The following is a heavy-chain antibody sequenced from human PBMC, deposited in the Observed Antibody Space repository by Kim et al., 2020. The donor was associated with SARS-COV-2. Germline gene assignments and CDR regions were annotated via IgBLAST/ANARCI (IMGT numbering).Heavy chain of an antibody. Sequence: GGSLRLSCAASGFTFSSYAMHWVRQAPGKGLERVAVISYDGSNKYYADSVKGRFTISRDNSKNTLYLQMNSLRAEDTAVYYCARDYYDSSGYSNYGMDV. V-gene: IGHV3-30-3*01. CDR2: ISYDGSNK. CDR1: GFTFSSYA. J-gene: IGHJ6*01. CDR3: ARDYYDSSGYSNYGMDV. D-gene: IGHD3-22*01.